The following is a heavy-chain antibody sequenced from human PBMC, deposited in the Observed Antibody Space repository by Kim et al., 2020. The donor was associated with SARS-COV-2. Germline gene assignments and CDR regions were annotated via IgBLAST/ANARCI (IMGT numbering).Heavy chain of an antibody. CDR2: IYYSGST. CDR1: GGSISSYY. Sequence: SETLSLTCTVSGGSISSYYWSWIRQPPGKGLEWIGYIYYSGSTNYNPSLKSRVTISVDTSKNQFSLKLSSVTAADTAVYYCARDGRYGDYDKWGQGTLVTVSS. D-gene: IGHD4-17*01. CDR3: ARDGRYGDYDK. J-gene: IGHJ4*02. V-gene: IGHV4-59*01.